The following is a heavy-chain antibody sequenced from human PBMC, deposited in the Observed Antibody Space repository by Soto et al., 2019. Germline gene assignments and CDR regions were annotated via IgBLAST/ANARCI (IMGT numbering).Heavy chain of an antibody. CDR2: IYYSGST. CDR3: ARDLTGTHNWFDP. J-gene: IGHJ5*02. CDR1: GGSISSYY. D-gene: IGHD1-20*01. Sequence: SETLSLTCTVSGGSISSYYWSWIRQPPGKGLEWIGYIYYSGSTNYNPSLKSRVTISVDTSKNQFSLKLSSVTAADTAVYYCARDLTGTHNWFDPWGQGTLVTVS. V-gene: IGHV4-59*01.